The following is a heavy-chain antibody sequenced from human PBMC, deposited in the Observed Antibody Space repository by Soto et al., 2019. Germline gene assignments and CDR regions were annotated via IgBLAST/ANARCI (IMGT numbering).Heavy chain of an antibody. D-gene: IGHD3-10*01. CDR2: IYHSGST. CDR3: AGRSSLASVQVYFGEISNYNWFDP. CDR1: NGSISRAIYY. J-gene: IGHJ5*02. Sequence: PSETLSLTCTVSNGSISRAIYYWGWIRQPPGKGLEWIGSIYHSGSTYYNPSLQGRVTISVDTSKNQFSLKLSSVTAADTAVYFCAGRSSLASVQVYFGEISNYNWFDPWGQGTLVTVSS. V-gene: IGHV4-39*01.